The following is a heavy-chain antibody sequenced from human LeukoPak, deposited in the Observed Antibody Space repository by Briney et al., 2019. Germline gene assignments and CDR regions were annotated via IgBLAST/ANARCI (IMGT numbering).Heavy chain of an antibody. V-gene: IGHV1-2*02. J-gene: IGHJ5*02. CDR1: GYTFTGYY. Sequence: GASVKVSCKASGYTFTGYYMHWVRQAPGQGLERMGWINPNSGGTNYAQKFQGRVTMTRDTSISTAYMELSRLRSDDTAVYYCARAFSSRNWFDPWGQGTLVTVSS. CDR2: INPNSGGT. CDR3: ARAFSSRNWFDP.